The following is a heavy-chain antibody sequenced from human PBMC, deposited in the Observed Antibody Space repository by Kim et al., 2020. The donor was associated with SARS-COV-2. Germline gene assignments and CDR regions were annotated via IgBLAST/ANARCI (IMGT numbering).Heavy chain of an antibody. Sequence: SETLSLTCAVYGGSFSGYYWSWIRQPPGKGLEWIGEINHSGSTNYNPSLKSRVTISVDTSKNQFSLKLSSVTAADTAVYYCARGRITIFGVVIITPPQYYYYYGMDVWGQGTTVTVSS. J-gene: IGHJ6*02. CDR3: ARGRITIFGVVIITPPQYYYYYGMDV. D-gene: IGHD3-3*01. CDR1: GGSFSGYY. V-gene: IGHV4-34*01. CDR2: INHSGST.